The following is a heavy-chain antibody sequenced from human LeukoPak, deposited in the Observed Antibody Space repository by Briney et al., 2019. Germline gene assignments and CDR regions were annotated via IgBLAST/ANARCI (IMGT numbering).Heavy chain of an antibody. J-gene: IGHJ6*02. CDR1: GYTFTSYG. CDR3: ASSYDILTSNGMDV. D-gene: IGHD3-9*01. Sequence: ASVKVSCKASGYTFTSYGISWVRQAPGQGLEWMGWISAYNGNTNYAQKLQGRVTMTTDTSTSTVYMELRSLGSDDTAVYYCASSYDILTSNGMDVWGQGTTVTVSS. CDR2: ISAYNGNT. V-gene: IGHV1-18*01.